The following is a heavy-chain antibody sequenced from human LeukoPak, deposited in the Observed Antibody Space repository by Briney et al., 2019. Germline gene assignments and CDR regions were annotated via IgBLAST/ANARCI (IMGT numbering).Heavy chain of an antibody. V-gene: IGHV3-15*01. Sequence: GGSLRLSCVASGFTFSKAWMSWVRQAPGKGLEWVGRIKSKTDGGTRDYAAPVKGRFTISRDDSKNTLYLQMNSLKTEDTAVYYCTKEGYYYDSSGYYYPLEYWGQGTLVTVSS. D-gene: IGHD3-22*01. CDR3: TKEGYYYDSSGYYYPLEY. CDR2: IKSKTDGGTR. J-gene: IGHJ4*02. CDR1: GFTFSKAW.